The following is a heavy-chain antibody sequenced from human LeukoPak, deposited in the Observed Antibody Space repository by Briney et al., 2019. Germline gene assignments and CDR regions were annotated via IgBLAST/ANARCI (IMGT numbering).Heavy chain of an antibody. CDR1: GSTFSSNG. CDR2: INPNSGDT. V-gene: IGHV1-2*02. CDR3: ARQGYSGYDYDS. J-gene: IGHJ4*02. D-gene: IGHD5-12*01. Sequence: GRSLRLSCAASGSTFSSNGMHWVRQAPGKGLEWMGWINPNSGDTNYAQKFQGRVTMTRDTSISTAYMELSRLRSDDTAVYYCARQGYSGYDYDSWGQGTVVTVSS.